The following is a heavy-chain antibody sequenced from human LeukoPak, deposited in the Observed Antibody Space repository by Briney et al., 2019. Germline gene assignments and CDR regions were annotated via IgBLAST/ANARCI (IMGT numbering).Heavy chain of an antibody. CDR2: ISAYNGNT. CDR1: GYTFTSYG. CDR3: ARDRQQQLVHHDAFDI. J-gene: IGHJ3*02. Sequence: ASVKVSCKASGYTFTSYGISWVRQAPGQGLEWMGWISAYNGNTNYAQKLQGRVTMTTDTSTSTAYMELRSLRSDDTAVDYCARDRQQQLVHHDAFDIWGQGTMVTVSS. D-gene: IGHD6-13*01. V-gene: IGHV1-18*01.